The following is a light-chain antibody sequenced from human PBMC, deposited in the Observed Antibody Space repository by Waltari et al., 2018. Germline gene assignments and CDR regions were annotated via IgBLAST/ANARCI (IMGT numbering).Light chain of an antibody. Sequence: QSALTQPASVSGSPGQSITISCTGTSSDVGGYNYVPWYQTHPGKAPKLMIYDVSNRPSGFSNRFSGSKSGNTASLTISGLQAEDEADYYCSSYTSSSTYVVFGGGTKLTVL. J-gene: IGLJ2*01. CDR3: SSYTSSSTYVV. CDR1: SSDVGGYNY. CDR2: DVS. V-gene: IGLV2-14*03.